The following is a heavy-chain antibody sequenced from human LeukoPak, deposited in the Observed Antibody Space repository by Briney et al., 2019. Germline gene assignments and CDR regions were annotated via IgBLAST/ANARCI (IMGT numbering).Heavy chain of an antibody. CDR1: GFTFDDYA. V-gene: IGHV3-9*01. CDR3: ARDGYGSGKGFFDY. CDR2: ISWNSGSI. J-gene: IGHJ4*02. D-gene: IGHD3-10*01. Sequence: GGSLRLSCAASGFTFDDYAMHWVRQAPGKGLEWVSGISWNSGSIGYADSVKGRFTISRDNSKNTLYLQMNSLRAEDTAVYYCARDGYGSGKGFFDYWGQGTLVTVSS.